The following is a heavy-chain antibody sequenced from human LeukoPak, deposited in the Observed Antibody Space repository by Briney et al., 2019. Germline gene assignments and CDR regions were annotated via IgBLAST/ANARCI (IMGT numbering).Heavy chain of an antibody. J-gene: IGHJ1*01. CDR3: ARVPLYDARGHYSSH. Sequence: GASVTVSCTTSGYTFPNYGMHWVRQAPRQSLEWMGWINTGNGNAKSSQKFQDRVTLTRDTSASTAYMELNSLSSEDTAVYYCARVPLYDARGHYSSHWGQGTLVTVSS. CDR1: GYTFPNYG. D-gene: IGHD3-22*01. V-gene: IGHV1-3*04. CDR2: INTGNGNA.